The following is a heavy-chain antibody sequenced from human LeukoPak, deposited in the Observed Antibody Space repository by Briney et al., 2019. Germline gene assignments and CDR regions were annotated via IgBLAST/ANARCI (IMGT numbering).Heavy chain of an antibody. CDR1: GYTFTSYY. V-gene: IGHV1-46*01. D-gene: IGHD3-10*01. Sequence: ASVKVSCKASGYTFTSYYMHWVRQAPGQGLEWMGIINPSGGSTSYAQKFQGRVTMTRDMSTSTVYVELSSLRSEDTAVYYCARDWKYYGSGSYNLRDNWFDPWGQGTLVTVSS. CDR3: ARDWKYYGSGSYNLRDNWFDP. J-gene: IGHJ5*02. CDR2: INPSGGST.